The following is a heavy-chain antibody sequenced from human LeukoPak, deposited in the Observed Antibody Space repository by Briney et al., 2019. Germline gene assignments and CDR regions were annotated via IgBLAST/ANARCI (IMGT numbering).Heavy chain of an antibody. CDR3: ARDSDGTLDY. J-gene: IGHJ4*02. CDR1: GFTFSSYG. Sequence: GRSLRLSCAASGFTFSSYGMHWVRQAPGKGLEWVAVIWYDGSNKYYADSVEGRFTISRDNSKNTLYLQMNSLRAEDTAVYYCARDSDGTLDYWGQGTLVTVSS. CDR2: IWYDGSNK. V-gene: IGHV3-33*01. D-gene: IGHD1-26*01.